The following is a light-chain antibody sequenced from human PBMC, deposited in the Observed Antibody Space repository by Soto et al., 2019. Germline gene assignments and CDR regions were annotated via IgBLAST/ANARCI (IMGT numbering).Light chain of an antibody. CDR2: AAS. CDR1: QGINNE. V-gene: IGKV1-6*01. Sequence: AIQMNQSPSSLSASVGDRVTMTCRASQGINNELAWYQQKPGKAPKLLIYAASNLHSGVPSRFSGSGSGTDFALTISSLQPEDFATYFCLHDYNYPRTFGQGTKME. CDR3: LHDYNYPRT. J-gene: IGKJ1*01.